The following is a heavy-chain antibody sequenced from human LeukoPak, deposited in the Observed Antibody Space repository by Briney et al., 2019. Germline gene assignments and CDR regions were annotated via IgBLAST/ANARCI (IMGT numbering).Heavy chain of an antibody. CDR1: GGSISSYY. D-gene: IGHD5-18*01. V-gene: IGHV4-59*01. CDR3: SGGRKYTSGYGDTELGSGYSDY. Sequence: SETLSLTCTVSGGSISSYYWNWIRQPPGKGLEWVGYIYYSGTTKYNPSPKSRVSMSVDTSKKQISLKLSSIPGADTAVYSCSGGRKYTSGYGDTELGSGYSDYWGRGTLVTVSS. J-gene: IGHJ4*02. CDR2: IYYSGTT.